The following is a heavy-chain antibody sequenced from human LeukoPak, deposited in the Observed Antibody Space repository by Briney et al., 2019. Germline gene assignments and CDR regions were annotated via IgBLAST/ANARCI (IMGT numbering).Heavy chain of an antibody. CDR3: ARGTFYYGSRTSPSDYSYYLDV. J-gene: IGHJ6*03. CDR2: IKCNGKTT. V-gene: IGHV3-74*01. Sequence: GGSLRLSCAASGFTFSIYWMHWVRQAPGKGLVWVSPIKCNGKTTYYANSVKGRFTISRDNANNTLFLQMNSLTVEDSAVYYCARGTFYYGSRTSPSDYSYYLDVWGKGNTVT. CDR1: GFTFSIYW. D-gene: IGHD3-10*01.